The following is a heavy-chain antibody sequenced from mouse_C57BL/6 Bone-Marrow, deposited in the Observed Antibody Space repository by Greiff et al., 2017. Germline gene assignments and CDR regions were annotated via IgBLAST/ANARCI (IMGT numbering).Heavy chain of an antibody. CDR1: GYTFTSYW. CDR2: IDPSDSYT. Sequence: VQLQQPGAELVMPGASVKLSCKASGYTFTSYWMHWVKQRPGQGLEWIGEIDPSDSYTNYNQKFKGKATLTVDKSSSTAYMQLSSLTSEDSAVYYCARRAFDYWGQGTTLTVSS. J-gene: IGHJ2*01. V-gene: IGHV1-69*01. CDR3: ARRAFDY. D-gene: IGHD3-1*01.